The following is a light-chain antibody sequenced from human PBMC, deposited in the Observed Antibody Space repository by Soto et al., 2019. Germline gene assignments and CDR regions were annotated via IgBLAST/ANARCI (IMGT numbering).Light chain of an antibody. CDR2: DTS. J-gene: IGLJ2*01. Sequence: QAVVTQEPSLTVSPGGTVTLTCGSNTGAVTSGHYPYWFQQKPGQAPRTLIYDTSNKHSWTPARFSGSLLGGKAALTLSGAQPEDEADYYCLLSYSGAYVAFGGGTKLTVL. CDR3: LLSYSGAYVA. CDR1: TGAVTSGHY. V-gene: IGLV7-46*01.